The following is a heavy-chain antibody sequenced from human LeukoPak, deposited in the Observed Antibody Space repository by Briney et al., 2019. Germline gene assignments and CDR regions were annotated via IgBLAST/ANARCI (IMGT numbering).Heavy chain of an antibody. CDR1: GFTFSSHS. V-gene: IGHV3-23*01. Sequence: GGSLRLSCAASGFTFSSHSMNWVRQAPGKGLEWVSAISGSGGSTYYADSVKGRFTISRDNSKNTLYLQMNSLRAEDTAVYYCAKAFRPMIVVIPSDYWGQGTLVTVSS. CDR2: ISGSGGST. D-gene: IGHD3-22*01. J-gene: IGHJ4*02. CDR3: AKAFRPMIVVIPSDY.